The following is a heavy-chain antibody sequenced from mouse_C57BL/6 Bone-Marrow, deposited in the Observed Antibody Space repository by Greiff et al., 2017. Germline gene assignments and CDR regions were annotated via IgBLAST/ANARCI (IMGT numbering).Heavy chain of an antibody. CDR1: GYTFTSYW. CDR2: IDPSDSYT. D-gene: IGHD1-1*01. CDR3: ASYYYGSSFHWYFDV. J-gene: IGHJ1*03. Sequence: QVQLQQPGAELVKPGASVKLSCKASGYTFTSYWMQWVKQRPGQGLEWIGEIDPSDSYTNYNQKFKGKATLTVDTSSSTAYMQLSSLTSEDSAVSYCASYYYGSSFHWYFDVWGTGTTVTVSS. V-gene: IGHV1-50*01.